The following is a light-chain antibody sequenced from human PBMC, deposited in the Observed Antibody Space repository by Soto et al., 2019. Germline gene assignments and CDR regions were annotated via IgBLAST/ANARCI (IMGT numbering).Light chain of an antibody. Sequence: DVVMTQSPLSLPVTLGQPASISCRSSQSLLHSDGDTYLNWFQQRPGHSPRRLIYKVSDRDSGVPDRFSGSGSGTDFTLKISRVEAEDVGIYYCMQGTRWPWTFGQGTEVEIK. J-gene: IGKJ1*01. V-gene: IGKV2-30*02. CDR3: MQGTRWPWT. CDR2: KVS. CDR1: QSLLHSDGDTY.